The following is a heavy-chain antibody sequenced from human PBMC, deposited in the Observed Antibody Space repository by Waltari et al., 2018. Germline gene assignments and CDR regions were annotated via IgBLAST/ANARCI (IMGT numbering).Heavy chain of an antibody. J-gene: IGHJ4*02. Sequence: VQLQESGPGLVKPSETLSLTCTVSGGSISSHYWSWIRQAPGKGLEWVSSISSSSSYISYADSVKGRFTISRDNAKNSLYLQMNSLRAEDTAVYYCARDRGVGATSAFDYWGQGTLVTVSS. CDR3: ARDRGVGATSAFDY. D-gene: IGHD1-26*01. CDR2: ISSSSSYI. V-gene: IGHV3-21*01. CDR1: GGSISSHY.